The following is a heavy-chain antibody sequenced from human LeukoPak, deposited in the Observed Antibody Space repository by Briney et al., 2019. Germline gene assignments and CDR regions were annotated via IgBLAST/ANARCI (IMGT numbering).Heavy chain of an antibody. V-gene: IGHV3-33*01. J-gene: IGHJ6*02. D-gene: IGHD3-22*01. Sequence: GGSLGLSCAASGFTFSSYGMHWVRQAPGKGLEWVAVIWYDGSNKYYADSVKGRFTISRDNSKNTLYLQMNSLRAEDTAVYYCARGDYYDSSGYYYDYYGMDVWGQGITVTVSS. CDR2: IWYDGSNK. CDR1: GFTFSSYG. CDR3: ARGDYYDSSGYYYDYYGMDV.